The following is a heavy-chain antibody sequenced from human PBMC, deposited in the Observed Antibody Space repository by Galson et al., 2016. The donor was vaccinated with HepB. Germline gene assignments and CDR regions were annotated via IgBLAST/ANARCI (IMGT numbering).Heavy chain of an antibody. D-gene: IGHD2-15*01. V-gene: IGHV3-30*04. CDR3: ARLFGGYIDY. CDR1: GFTFSSYA. CDR2: ISYDGRNK. Sequence: SLRLSCAASGFTFSSYAMHWVRQAPGKGLEWVAVISYDGRNKYYTDSVKGRFTISRDNSKKTVYLQMSSLRAEDTAVYYCARLFGGYIDYWGQGTLVTVSS. J-gene: IGHJ4*02.